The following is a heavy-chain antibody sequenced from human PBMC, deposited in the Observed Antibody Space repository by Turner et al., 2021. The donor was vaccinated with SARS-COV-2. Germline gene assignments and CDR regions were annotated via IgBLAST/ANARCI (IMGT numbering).Heavy chain of an antibody. CDR1: GFAFDNFG. J-gene: IGHJ4*02. CDR2: INGAGRYK. D-gene: IGHD3-10*01. Sequence: EVQLLESGGDSLQHGGSHSLPGVATGFAFDNFGLTWVRQDPGKGLEWGSSINGAGRYKYYADSVKGRVTISRDNSNSTLFLQMNSLRAEDTAVYYCAKRRYGSGSSLDYWGQGTLVIVSS. V-gene: IGHV3-23*01. CDR3: AKRRYGSGSSLDY.